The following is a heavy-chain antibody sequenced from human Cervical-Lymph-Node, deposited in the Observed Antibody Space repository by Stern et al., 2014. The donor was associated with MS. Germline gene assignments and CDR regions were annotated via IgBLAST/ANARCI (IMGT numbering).Heavy chain of an antibody. CDR1: GFSLSTSGVG. Sequence: QVTLRESGPTLVKPTQTLTLTCTFSGFSLSTSGVGVGWIRQPPGKALEGLALIYWDDDKRYSPSLKSRLTITKDTSKNQVVLTITNMDPVDTATYYCAHTRYSYGYFNGMDVWGQGTTVTVSS. CDR2: IYWDDDK. D-gene: IGHD5-18*01. V-gene: IGHV2-5*02. CDR3: AHTRYSYGYFNGMDV. J-gene: IGHJ6*02.